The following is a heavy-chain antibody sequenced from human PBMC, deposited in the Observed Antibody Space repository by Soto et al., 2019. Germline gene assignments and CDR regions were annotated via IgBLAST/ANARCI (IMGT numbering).Heavy chain of an antibody. V-gene: IGHV4-39*01. D-gene: IGHD3-9*01. Sequence: PSETLSLTCTVSGGSISSSSYYWGWIRQPPGKGLEWIGSIYYSGSTYYNPSLKSRVTISVDTSKNQFSLKLSSVTAADTAVYYCARHPDTYYDILTGYYPNYWGQGTLVTVSS. CDR2: IYYSGST. J-gene: IGHJ4*02. CDR1: GGSISSSSYY. CDR3: ARHPDTYYDILTGYYPNY.